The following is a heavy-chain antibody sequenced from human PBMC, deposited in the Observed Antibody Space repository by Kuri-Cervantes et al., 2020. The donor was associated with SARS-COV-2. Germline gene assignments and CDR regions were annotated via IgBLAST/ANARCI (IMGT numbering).Heavy chain of an antibody. D-gene: IGHD3-22*01. CDR3: ASQDDTSGFYCAYDY. J-gene: IGHJ4*02. V-gene: IGHV4-38-2*01. CDR1: DYSISSAYY. CDR2: IFHTGNT. Sequence: SETLSLTCVVSDYSISSAYYWGWIRQPPGKGLEWIGNIFHTGNTYYNPSLKSRVTISGDTSKNQVSLKLSSVTAADTAVYYCASQDDTSGFYCAYDYWGQGTLVTVSS.